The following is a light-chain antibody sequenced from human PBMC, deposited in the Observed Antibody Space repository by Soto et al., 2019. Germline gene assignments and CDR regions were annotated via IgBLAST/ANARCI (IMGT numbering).Light chain of an antibody. CDR1: DSNIGSNS. CDR2: SND. CDR3: AAWDDILNGWV. J-gene: IGLJ3*02. Sequence: QSVLTQPPSASGTPGQRVTISCSGSDSNIGSNSVNWYQHLPGMAPKLLTHSNDHRPSGVADRFSGYKSGTSASLAISGLQSEDEADYYWAAWDDILNGWVFGGGTKVTVL. V-gene: IGLV1-44*01.